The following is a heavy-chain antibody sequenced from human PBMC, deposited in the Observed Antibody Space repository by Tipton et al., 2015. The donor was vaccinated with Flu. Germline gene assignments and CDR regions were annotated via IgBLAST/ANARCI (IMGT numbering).Heavy chain of an antibody. D-gene: IGHD6-19*01. Sequence: SLRLSCAASGFRFNTFWMNWVRQAPGKGLEWVAIIKQDASEKLYVDSVEGRFTISRDNAKNSLSLQMDSLRGDDTAVYYCAGGSGWLITDRGQGTLVTVSS. J-gene: IGHJ4*02. CDR1: GFRFNTFW. V-gene: IGHV3-7*01. CDR3: AGGSGWLITD. CDR2: IKQDASEK.